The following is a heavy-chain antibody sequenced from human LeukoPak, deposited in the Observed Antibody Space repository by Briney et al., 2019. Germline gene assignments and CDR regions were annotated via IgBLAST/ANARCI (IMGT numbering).Heavy chain of an antibody. CDR2: IYYSGST. D-gene: IGHD4-17*01. Sequence: SETLSLTCTVSGGSISSGGYYWSWIRQHPGKGLEWIGYIYYSGSTYYNPSLKSRVTISVDTSKNQFSLKLSSVTAADTAVYYCARAKRNYGDYIFDYWGQGTLVTVSS. V-gene: IGHV4-31*03. J-gene: IGHJ4*02. CDR1: GGSISSGGYY. CDR3: ARAKRNYGDYIFDY.